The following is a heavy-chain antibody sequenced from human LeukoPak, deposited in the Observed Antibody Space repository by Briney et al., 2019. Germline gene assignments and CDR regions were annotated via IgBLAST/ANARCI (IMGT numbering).Heavy chain of an antibody. J-gene: IGHJ4*02. D-gene: IGHD6-19*01. Sequence: SETLSLTCTVSGYSISSGYYWGWIRQPPGKGLEWIGSIYHSGRTFYNPSLKSRVTISVDTSKNQFSLKLTSVTAADTAVYYCARSHYSSGWYDFFDYWGQGTLVTVSS. V-gene: IGHV4-38-2*02. CDR1: GYSISSGYY. CDR3: ARSHYSSGWYDFFDY. CDR2: IYHSGRT.